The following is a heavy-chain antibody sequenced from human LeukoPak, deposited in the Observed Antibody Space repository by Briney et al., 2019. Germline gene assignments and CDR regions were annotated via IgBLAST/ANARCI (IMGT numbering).Heavy chain of an antibody. Sequence: GRSLRLSCAASGFTFDDYAMHWVRQVPGKGLEWVSGISWNSGSTGYADSVKGRFTMSRDNTKNSLYLQMNSLTPDDTALYYCVRGNFGPAQWFDPWGQGTLVTVSS. J-gene: IGHJ5*02. CDR1: GFTFDDYA. CDR2: ISWNSGST. CDR3: VRGNFGPAQWFDP. D-gene: IGHD3/OR15-3a*01. V-gene: IGHV3-9*01.